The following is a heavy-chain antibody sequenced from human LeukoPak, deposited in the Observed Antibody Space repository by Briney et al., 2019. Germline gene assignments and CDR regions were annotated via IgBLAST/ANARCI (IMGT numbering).Heavy chain of an antibody. CDR1: GFTFSSYG. CDR2: IWYDGSNK. V-gene: IGHV3-33*01. CDR3: ARIGYSGYEIDY. D-gene: IGHD5-12*01. Sequence: GRSLRLSCAASGFTFSSYGMHWVRQAPGKGLEWVAVIWYDGSNKYYADSVKGRFTISRDNSKNTLYLQMNSLRAEDTAVYYCARIGYSGYEIDYWGQGTLVTVSS. J-gene: IGHJ4*02.